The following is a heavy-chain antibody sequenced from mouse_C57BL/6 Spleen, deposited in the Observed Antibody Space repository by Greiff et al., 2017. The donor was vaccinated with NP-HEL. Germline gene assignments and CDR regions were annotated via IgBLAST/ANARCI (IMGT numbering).Heavy chain of an antibody. CDR1: GYTFTSYW. J-gene: IGHJ1*03. CDR3: ARDYYYYDVFYWGFDV. D-gene: IGHD2-4*01. V-gene: IGHV1-61*01. Sequence: QVQLKQPGAELVRPGSSVKLSCKASGYTFTSYWMAWVKQRPGQGLEWIGNIYPSDSETHYNQKFKDKATLTVDKSSTTAYIQLSSLTSEDSAVYYCARDYYYYDVFYWGFDVWGTGTTVTVSS. CDR2: IYPSDSET.